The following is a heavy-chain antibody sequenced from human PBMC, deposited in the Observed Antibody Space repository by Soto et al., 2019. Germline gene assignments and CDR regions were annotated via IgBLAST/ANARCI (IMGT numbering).Heavy chain of an antibody. V-gene: IGHV1-3*01. CDR1: GYTFTSYA. CDR2: FNAGNGNT. Sequence: QVQLVQSGAEVKKPGASVKVSCKASGYTFTSYAMHWVRQAPGQGLEWMGWFNAGNGNTKYSQKFQGRVTITRDTSASTAYMELSSLRSEDTAVYYCARGGSLYWYFDLWGRGTLVTVSS. J-gene: IGHJ2*01. D-gene: IGHD1-26*01. CDR3: ARGGSLYWYFDL.